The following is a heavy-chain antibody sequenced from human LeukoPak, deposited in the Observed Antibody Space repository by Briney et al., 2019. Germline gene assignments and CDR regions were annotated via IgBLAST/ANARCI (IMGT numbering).Heavy chain of an antibody. CDR2: MNPNSGNT. J-gene: IGHJ4*02. CDR3: ARGRKVPAARQGCGDY. CDR1: GYTFTSYD. Sequence: ASVKVSCKASGYTFTSYDINWVRQATGQGLEWMGWMNPNSGNTGYAQKFQGRVTMTRNTSISTAYMELSSLRSEDTAVYYCARGRKVPAARQGCGDYWGQGTLVTVSS. D-gene: IGHD2-2*01. V-gene: IGHV1-8*01.